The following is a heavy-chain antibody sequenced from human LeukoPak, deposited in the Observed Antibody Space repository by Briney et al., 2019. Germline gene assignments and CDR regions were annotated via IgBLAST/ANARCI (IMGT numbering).Heavy chain of an antibody. D-gene: IGHD3-22*01. CDR1: GYRFNAYW. CDR2: IYPDDSDA. Sequence: GESLKISCKGSGYRFNAYWIAWVRQMPGKGLEWMGIIYPDDSDARYSPSFQGQVTNSADKSVRTAYLQWSSLKASDTAMYYCARPNITSYYDGRGYDAFDVWGQGTMVTVSS. V-gene: IGHV5-51*01. J-gene: IGHJ3*01. CDR3: ARPNITSYYDGRGYDAFDV.